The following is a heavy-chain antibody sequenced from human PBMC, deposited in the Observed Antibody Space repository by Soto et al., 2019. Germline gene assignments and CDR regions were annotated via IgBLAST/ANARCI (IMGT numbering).Heavy chain of an antibody. CDR1: GGTFSSYT. J-gene: IGHJ4*02. CDR2: IIPILGIA. CDR3: ARDQPYGSGSYYRPALGY. Sequence: ASVKVSCKASGGTFSSYTISWVRQAPGQGLEWMGRIIPILGIANYAQKFQGRVTITADKSTSTAYMELSSLRSEDTAVYYCARDQPYGSGSYYRPALGYWGQGTLVTVSS. V-gene: IGHV1-69*04. D-gene: IGHD3-10*01.